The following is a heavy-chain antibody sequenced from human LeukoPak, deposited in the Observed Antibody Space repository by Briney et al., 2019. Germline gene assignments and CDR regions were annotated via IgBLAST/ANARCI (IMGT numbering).Heavy chain of an antibody. CDR2: ICPDGTGV. CDR1: GFIFSLYC. V-gene: IGHV3-74*01. Sequence: GGSLRLSCAASGFIFSLYCMHWVRQAPGKGPMWVSRICPDGTGVSYADSVKARFTTSRDNAKNTVYLQMNGLREEDTAVYYCVRDFRSADYWGQGTLVTVSS. CDR3: VRDFRSADY. J-gene: IGHJ4*02.